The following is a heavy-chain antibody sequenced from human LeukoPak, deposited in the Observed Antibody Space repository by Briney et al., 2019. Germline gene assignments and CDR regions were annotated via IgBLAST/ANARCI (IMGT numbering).Heavy chain of an antibody. CDR2: ITSSSSYT. CDR3: ARGRGYSGYDFGY. CDR1: RFTLSSYS. J-gene: IGHJ4*02. D-gene: IGHD5-12*01. V-gene: IGHV3-21*01. Sequence: GRSLRLSCAASRFTLSSYSMNWLRQAPPKCLQWVSSITSSSSYTYYADSVKGRLTISTDSAQNSLYLQMDSLSAEDTAVYYCARGRGYSGYDFGYWGQGTLVTVSS.